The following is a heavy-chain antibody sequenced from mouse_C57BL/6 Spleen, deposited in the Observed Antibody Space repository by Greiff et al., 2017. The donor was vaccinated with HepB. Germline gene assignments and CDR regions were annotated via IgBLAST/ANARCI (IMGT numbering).Heavy chain of an antibody. J-gene: IGHJ3*01. D-gene: IGHD2-3*01. V-gene: IGHV1-26*01. Sequence: EVQLQQSGPELVKPGASVKISCKASGYTFTDYYMNWVKQSHGKSLEWTGDINPNNGGTSYNQKFKGKATLTVDKSSSTAYMELRSLTSEDSAVYYCARNGYYVSFAYWGQGTLVTVSA. CDR3: ARNGYYVSFAY. CDR2: INPNNGGT. CDR1: GYTFTDYY.